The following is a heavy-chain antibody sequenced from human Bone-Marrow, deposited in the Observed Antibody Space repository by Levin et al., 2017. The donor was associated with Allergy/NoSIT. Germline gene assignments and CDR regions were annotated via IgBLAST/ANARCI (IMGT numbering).Heavy chain of an antibody. CDR2: ISSSSDTI. D-gene: IGHD2-15*01. CDR3: ASNPLGYCGGGSCYSQFDP. Sequence: GGSLRLSCAASGFTLSNYNMNWVRQAPGKGLEWVSFISSSSDTIYYADSVKGRFTISRDNAKNSLYLQMNSLRDEDTAVYYCASNPLGYCGGGSCYSQFDPWGQETLVTVSS. J-gene: IGHJ5*02. CDR1: GFTLSNYN. V-gene: IGHV3-48*02.